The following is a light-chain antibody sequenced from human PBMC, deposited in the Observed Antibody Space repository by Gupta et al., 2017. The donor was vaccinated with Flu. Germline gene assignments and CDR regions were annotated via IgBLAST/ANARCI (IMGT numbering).Light chain of an antibody. J-gene: IGKJ3*01. Sequence: DIQMTQSPSSLSASVGDRVSITCRASQSIITYLNWYQQKPGKAPKLLIYAASSLQSGAPSRFRGSGSGTDFTLTISRLQPEDFATYYCQQSDTTLFTFGHGTKVDIK. CDR1: QSIITY. CDR3: QQSDTTLFT. V-gene: IGKV1-39*01. CDR2: AAS.